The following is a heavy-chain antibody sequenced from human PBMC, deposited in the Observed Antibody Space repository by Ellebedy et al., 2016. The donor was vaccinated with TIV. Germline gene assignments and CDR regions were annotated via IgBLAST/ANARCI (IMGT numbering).Heavy chain of an antibody. CDR3: ARDGSGPYYFDY. J-gene: IGHJ4*02. CDR1: GGTFSSYA. V-gene: IGHV1-69*13. Sequence: ASVKVSCKASGGTFSSYAISWVRQAPGQGLEWMGGIIPIFGTANYAQKFQGRVTITADESTSTAYMELSSLRSEDTAVYYCARDGSGPYYFDYWGQGTLVTVSS. CDR2: IIPIFGTA.